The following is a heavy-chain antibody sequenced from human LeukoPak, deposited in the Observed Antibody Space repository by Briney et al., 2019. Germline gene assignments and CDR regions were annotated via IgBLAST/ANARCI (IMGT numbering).Heavy chain of an antibody. D-gene: IGHD3-3*01. J-gene: IGHJ4*02. V-gene: IGHV1-69*05. CDR2: IIPIFGTA. Sequence: SVKVSCKASGGTFSSYAISWVRQAPGQGLEWMGRIIPIFGTANYAQKFQGRVTITTDESTSTAYMELSSLRAEDTAVYYCAREGSGYDFWSGYYLKGYYFDYWGQGTLVTVSS. CDR3: AREGSGYDFWSGYYLKGYYFDY. CDR1: GGTFSSYA.